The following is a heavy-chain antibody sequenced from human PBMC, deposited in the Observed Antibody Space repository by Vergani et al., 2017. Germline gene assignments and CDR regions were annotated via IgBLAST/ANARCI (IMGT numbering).Heavy chain of an antibody. CDR3: ARREYYYDSSGYYRLYYYYYMDV. CDR1: GFTFSNNN. Sequence: EVQLVESGGGLVKPGGSLRLSCVASGFTFSNNNMKWVRQAPGKGLEWVSSISSRSSNIYYADSVKGRFTISRDNAKNSLYLQMNSLRAEDTAVYYCARREYYYDSSGYYRLYYYYYMDVWGKGTTVTVSS. V-gene: IGHV3-21*01. D-gene: IGHD3-22*01. CDR2: ISSRSSNI. J-gene: IGHJ6*03.